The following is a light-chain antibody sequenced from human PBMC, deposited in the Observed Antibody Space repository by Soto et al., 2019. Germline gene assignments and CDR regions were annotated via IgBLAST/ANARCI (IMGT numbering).Light chain of an antibody. Sequence: IVLTQSPVTLSLSPGERATLSCWASQSVYSHLAWYQQRPGQAPRLLIYETSNRATGIPVRFSGSGSGTDFTLTISSLEPEDSAVYYCQQRNSWPETFGQGTKLEIK. J-gene: IGKJ2*01. CDR3: QQRNSWPET. V-gene: IGKV3-11*01. CDR2: ETS. CDR1: QSVYSH.